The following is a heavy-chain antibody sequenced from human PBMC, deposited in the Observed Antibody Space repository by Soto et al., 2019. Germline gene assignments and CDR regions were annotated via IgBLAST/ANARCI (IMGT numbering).Heavy chain of an antibody. Sequence: PGGSLRLSCAASGFTFSNYAMSWVRQAPGKGLEWVSAISGGGGDTFYADSVKGRFTISRDNSKNTLYLQMNSLRADDTAVYYCAKYGGHHAAYFDLWGRGTLVTVST. CDR2: ISGGGGDT. V-gene: IGHV3-23*01. CDR3: AKYGGHHAAYFDL. CDR1: GFTFSNYA. J-gene: IGHJ2*01. D-gene: IGHD3-16*01.